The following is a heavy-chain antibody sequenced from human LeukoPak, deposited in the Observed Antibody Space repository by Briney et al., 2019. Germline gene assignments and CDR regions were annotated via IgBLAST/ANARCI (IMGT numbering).Heavy chain of an antibody. CDR2: VNLQGST. CDR1: GGSISNTNW. J-gene: IGHJ4*02. V-gene: IGHV4-4*02. D-gene: IGHD6-19*01. CDR3: ARGDLRLVPDY. Sequence: SETLSLTCGVSGGSISNTNWWTWFRQPPGKGLEWIGEVNLQGSTNYNPSLKSRVAISVDTSKNQFSLKLSSVTAADTAVYYCARGDLRLVPDYWGQGTLVTVSS.